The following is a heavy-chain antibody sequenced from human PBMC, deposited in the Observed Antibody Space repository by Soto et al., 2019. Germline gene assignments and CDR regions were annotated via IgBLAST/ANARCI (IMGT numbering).Heavy chain of an antibody. V-gene: IGHV1-18*01. Sequence: QAQLVQSGAEVKKPGASVRVACTASEDIFNNFGITWVRQAPGQGLEWLGWVSYYNGNTNYAQRLQGRVFMTPDTATSTAYLELRSLTFNDTAVYYSARVLTRFCTGGSCPFSMWGQGTQVIVSS. CDR2: VSYYNGNT. D-gene: IGHD2-15*01. CDR3: ARVLTRFCTGGSCPFSM. CDR1: EDIFNNFG. J-gene: IGHJ4*02.